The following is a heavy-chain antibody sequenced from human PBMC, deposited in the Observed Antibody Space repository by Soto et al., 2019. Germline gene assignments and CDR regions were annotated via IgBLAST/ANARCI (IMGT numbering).Heavy chain of an antibody. D-gene: IGHD3-3*01. V-gene: IGHV2-5*02. CDR1: GFSLSTSGVG. CDR3: AHVTLTIFGVVTPFYP. J-gene: IGHJ5*02. Sequence: QITLKESGPTLVKPTQTLTLTCTFSGFSLSTSGVGVGWIRQPPGKALEWLALIYWDDDKRYSPSLKSRLTITKDTSKNQVVLTMTNMDPVDTATYYCAHVTLTIFGVVTPFYPWGQGTLVTVSS. CDR2: IYWDDDK.